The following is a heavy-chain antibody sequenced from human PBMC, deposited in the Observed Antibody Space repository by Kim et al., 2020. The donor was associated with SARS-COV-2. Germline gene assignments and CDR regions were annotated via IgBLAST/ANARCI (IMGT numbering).Heavy chain of an antibody. Sequence: SETLSLTCTVSGGSISSSSYYWGWIRQPPGKGLEWIGSIYYSGSTYYNPSLKSRVTISVDTSKNQFSLKLSSVTAADTAVYYCARISARKEKNWFDPWGQGTLVTVSS. CDR1: GGSISSSSYY. CDR2: IYYSGST. V-gene: IGHV4-39*01. CDR3: ARISARKEKNWFDP. J-gene: IGHJ5*02.